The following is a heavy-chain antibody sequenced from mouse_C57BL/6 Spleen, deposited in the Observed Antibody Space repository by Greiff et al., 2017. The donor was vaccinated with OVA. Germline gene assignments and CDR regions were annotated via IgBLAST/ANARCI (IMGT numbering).Heavy chain of an antibody. CDR2: ISYDGSN. Sequence: EVKLVESGPGLVKPSQSLSLTCSVTGYSITSGYYWNWIRQFPGNKLEWMGYISYDGSNNYNPSLKNRISITRDTSKNQFFLKLNSVTTEDTATYYCATLYYGSSEYFDYWGQGTTLTVSS. V-gene: IGHV3-6*01. D-gene: IGHD1-1*01. CDR3: ATLYYGSSEYFDY. J-gene: IGHJ2*01. CDR1: GYSITSGYY.